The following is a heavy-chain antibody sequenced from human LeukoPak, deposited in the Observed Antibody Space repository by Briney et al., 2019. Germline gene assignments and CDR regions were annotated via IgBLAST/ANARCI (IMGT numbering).Heavy chain of an antibody. V-gene: IGHV3-7*01. D-gene: IGHD2-15*01. CDR1: GSSFSDYW. Sequence: GGSLRLSCGASGSSFSDYWMTWVRQAPGKGLEWVANINQDGSEEYYVASVKGRFTISRDNAKNSLYLQMTSLRAEDTAVYYCARDGSKSCSGGSCYLNWFDPWGQGTLITVSS. CDR2: INQDGSEE. CDR3: ARDGSKSCSGGSCYLNWFDP. J-gene: IGHJ5*02.